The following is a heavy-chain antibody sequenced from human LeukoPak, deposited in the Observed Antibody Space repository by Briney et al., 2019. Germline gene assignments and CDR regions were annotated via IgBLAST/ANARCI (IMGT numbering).Heavy chain of an antibody. Sequence: GESLKISCKGSGYSFTSYWIGWVRQLPGKGLGGMGIIYPGDSDTRYSPSFQGQVTIHADKSISTANLQWSSLKASDTAMYYCARRRLLYCSGGSCYSGGFDYWGQGTLVTVSS. J-gene: IGHJ4*02. D-gene: IGHD2-15*01. CDR1: GYSFTSYW. CDR3: ARRRLLYCSGGSCYSGGFDY. CDR2: IYPGDSDT. V-gene: IGHV5-51*01.